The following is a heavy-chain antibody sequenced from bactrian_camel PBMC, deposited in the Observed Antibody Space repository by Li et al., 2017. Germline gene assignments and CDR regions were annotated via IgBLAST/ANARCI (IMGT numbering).Heavy chain of an antibody. CDR2: INSGGGST. CDR3: AADSYLGEQASPQAHCPKRFEFNY. J-gene: IGHJ4*01. D-gene: IGHD3*01. Sequence: DVQLVESGGGSVQPGGSLRLSCAASGSTSSSVDMTWVRQAPGKGLEWVSAINSGGGSTYYADSVEGRFTISRDNAKMTVYLQMNSLKSDDTAVYYCAADSYLGEQASPQAHCPKRFEFNYWGQGTQVTVS. CDR1: GSTSSSVD. V-gene: IGHV3S40*01.